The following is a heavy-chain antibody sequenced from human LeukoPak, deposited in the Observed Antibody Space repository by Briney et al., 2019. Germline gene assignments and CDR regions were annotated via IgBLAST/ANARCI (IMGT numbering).Heavy chain of an antibody. Sequence: SVKVSCKASGGTFSSYAISWVRQAPGRGLEWMGGIIPIFGTANYAQKFQGRVTITADESTSTAYMELSSLRSKDTAVYYCANSQRRFLEELYYYYYMDVWGKGTTVTVSS. CDR3: ANSQRRFLEELYYYYYMDV. J-gene: IGHJ6*03. CDR2: IIPIFGTA. D-gene: IGHD3-3*01. CDR1: GGTFSSYA. V-gene: IGHV1-69*13.